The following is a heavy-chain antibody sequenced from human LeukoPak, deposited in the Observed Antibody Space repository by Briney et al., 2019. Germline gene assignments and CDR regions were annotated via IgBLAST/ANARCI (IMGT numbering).Heavy chain of an antibody. CDR1: GFTFSGYA. Sequence: GGSLRLSCAASGFTFSGYAMSWVRQAPGKGLEWVSAISGSGGSTYYADSVKGRFTISRDNSKNTLYLQMNSLRAEDTAVYYCATGGYGSGSYYRDFDYWGQGTLVTVSS. CDR2: ISGSGGST. D-gene: IGHD3-10*01. J-gene: IGHJ4*02. CDR3: ATGGYGSGSYYRDFDY. V-gene: IGHV3-23*01.